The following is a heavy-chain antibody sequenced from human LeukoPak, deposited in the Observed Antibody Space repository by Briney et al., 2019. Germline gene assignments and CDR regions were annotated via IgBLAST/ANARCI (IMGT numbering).Heavy chain of an antibody. V-gene: IGHV4-4*09. CDR3: ARTRGWFGELES. J-gene: IGHJ5*02. CDR2: IYTSGST. CDR1: GGSINSYY. D-gene: IGHD3-10*01. Sequence: TSETLSLTCTVSGGSINSYYWNWIRQPPGKGLEWIGYIYTSGSTNYNPSLKSRVTISVDTSKNQFSLKLSSVSAADTAVYYCARTRGWFGELESWGQGTLVTVSS.